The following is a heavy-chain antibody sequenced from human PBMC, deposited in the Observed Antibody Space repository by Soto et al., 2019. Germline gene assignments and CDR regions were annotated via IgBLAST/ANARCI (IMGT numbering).Heavy chain of an antibody. Sequence: EVQLVESGGGLVQPGGSLKLSCAASGFTFSGSAMHWVRQASGKGLEWIGRIRSKANNYATAYAASVKGRFTISRDDSENTAYLQMNSLKTEDTAVYYCTKQIYGGNSWGQGTLVTVSP. CDR3: TKQIYGGNS. CDR1: GFTFSGSA. CDR2: IRSKANNYAT. V-gene: IGHV3-73*02. D-gene: IGHD4-17*01. J-gene: IGHJ4*02.